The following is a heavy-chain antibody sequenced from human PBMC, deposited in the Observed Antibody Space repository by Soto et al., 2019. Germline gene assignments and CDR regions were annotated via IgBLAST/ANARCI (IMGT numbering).Heavy chain of an antibody. CDR1: GYSFTSYW. Sequence: PGESLKISCKGSGYSFTSYWISWVRQMPGKGLEWMGRIDPSDSYTNYSPSFQGHVTISADKSISTAYLQWSSLKASDTAMYYCARHLSGYGSGWPVVFGYWGQGTLVTVSS. CDR2: IDPSDSYT. V-gene: IGHV5-10-1*01. J-gene: IGHJ4*02. CDR3: ARHLSGYGSGWPVVFGY. D-gene: IGHD6-19*01.